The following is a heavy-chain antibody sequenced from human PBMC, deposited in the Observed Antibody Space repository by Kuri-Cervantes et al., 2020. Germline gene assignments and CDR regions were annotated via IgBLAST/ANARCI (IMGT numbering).Heavy chain of an antibody. CDR1: GYTFTNYD. V-gene: IGHV1-8*02. CDR3: ARWGSGWSHYYYYYMDV. D-gene: IGHD6-19*01. Sequence: ASVKVSCKASGYTFTNYDINWVRQATGQGLEWMGWMNPKSGNTAYAQKFQGRLTMTRSTSISTAYMELSSLRFEDTAVYYCARWGSGWSHYYYYYMDVWGKGTTVTVSS. J-gene: IGHJ6*03. CDR2: MNPKSGNT.